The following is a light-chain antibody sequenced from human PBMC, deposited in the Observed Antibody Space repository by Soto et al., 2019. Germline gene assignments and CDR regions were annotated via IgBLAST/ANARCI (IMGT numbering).Light chain of an antibody. CDR1: QSIATY. V-gene: IGKV1-39*01. Sequence: DIQTTQSPSSLSASVGDRVTITCRASQSIATYLNWYQQNSGNAPNLLIYVASTLQSGVPSRFSGSGSGTDFTLTISSLQPEDFATYYCQQTYRTPRTFGQGTKVEIK. J-gene: IGKJ1*01. CDR2: VAS. CDR3: QQTYRTPRT.